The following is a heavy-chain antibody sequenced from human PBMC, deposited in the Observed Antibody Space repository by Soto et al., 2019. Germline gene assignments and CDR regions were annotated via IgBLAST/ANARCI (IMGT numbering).Heavy chain of an antibody. CDR2: ISTSGDST. J-gene: IGHJ4*02. CDR3: AKGAGGVATWVYFDC. CDR1: GTTFSSYA. V-gene: IGHV3-23*01. D-gene: IGHD3-16*01. Sequence: EVQLLESGGGLVQPGGSLRLSCAASGTTFSSYAMSWVRQAPGKGLEWVSAISTSGDSTYYADSVKGRFTISRDNSKNTLYLQRNSLRAEDTDVYYCAKGAGGVATWVYFDCWGQGTLVTVSS.